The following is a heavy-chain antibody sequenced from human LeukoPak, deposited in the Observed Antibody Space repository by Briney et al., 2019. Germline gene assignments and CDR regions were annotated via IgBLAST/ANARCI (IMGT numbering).Heavy chain of an antibody. CDR1: GYTLTSYY. CDR3: ARRGGCISTSCNLDY. J-gene: IGHJ4*02. Sequence: ASVKVSCKTSGYTLTSYYMHWMRQAPGQGLEWVGMINPNGGGTSSAQKFQGRVTMTRDTSTSTVYVDLSSLRSEDTAIYYCARRGGCISTSCNLDYWGQGTLVTVSS. CDR2: INPNGGGT. D-gene: IGHD2-2*01. V-gene: IGHV1-46*03.